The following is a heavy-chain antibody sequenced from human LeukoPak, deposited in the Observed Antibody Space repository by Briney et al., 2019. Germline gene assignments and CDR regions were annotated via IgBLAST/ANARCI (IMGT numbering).Heavy chain of an antibody. Sequence: PGGSLRLSCAASGFTFSSYAMSWVRQAPGKGLEWVSAISGSGGSTYYADSVKGRFTISRDNTKNSLYLQMNSLRAEDTALYYCARGRDLSTVVPYYFDYWGQGTLVTVSS. CDR3: ARGRDLSTVVPYYFDY. CDR2: ISGSGGST. D-gene: IGHD4-23*01. J-gene: IGHJ4*02. V-gene: IGHV3-23*01. CDR1: GFTFSSYA.